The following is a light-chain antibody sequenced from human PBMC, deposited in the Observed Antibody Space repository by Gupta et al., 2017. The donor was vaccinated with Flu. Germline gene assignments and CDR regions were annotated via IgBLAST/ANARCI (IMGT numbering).Light chain of an antibody. Sequence: QSALTQPASVSGSPGQSITIPCTGTSSDVGSYNLVSWYQQHPGKAPKLMIYEGSKRPSGVSNRFSGSKSGNTASRTITGLQAEDEADYYCCSYAGSSTSYVVFGGGTKLTVL. CDR1: SSDVGSYNL. CDR3: CSYAGSSTSYVV. V-gene: IGLV2-23*01. CDR2: EGS. J-gene: IGLJ2*01.